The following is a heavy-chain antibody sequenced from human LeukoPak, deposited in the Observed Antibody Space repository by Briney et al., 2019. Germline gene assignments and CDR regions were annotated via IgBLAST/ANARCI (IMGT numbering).Heavy chain of an antibody. D-gene: IGHD3-22*01. CDR3: ARQLASDAGSGYYVGWDAFDI. Sequence: GGSLRLSCAASGFTFSSYSMNWVRQGPGKGLEWVSSISSSSSYIYYADSVKGRFTISRDNAKNSLYLQMNSLRAEDTAVYYCARQLASDAGSGYYVGWDAFDIWGQGTMVTVSS. CDR2: ISSSSSYI. V-gene: IGHV3-21*01. CDR1: GFTFSSYS. J-gene: IGHJ3*02.